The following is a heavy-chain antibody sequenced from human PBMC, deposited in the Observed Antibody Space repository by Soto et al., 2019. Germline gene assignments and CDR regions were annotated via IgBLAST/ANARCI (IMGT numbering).Heavy chain of an antibody. CDR2: IIPIFGTA. CDR1: GGTFSSYA. Sequence: SVKVSCKASGGTFSSYAISWVRQAPGQGLEWMGGIIPIFGTANYAQKFQGRVTITADKSTSTAYMELSSLRSEDTAVYYCARDTYYGSEIYYYYGMDVWGQGTTVTVYS. V-gene: IGHV1-69*06. CDR3: ARDTYYGSEIYYYYGMDV. J-gene: IGHJ6*02. D-gene: IGHD3-10*01.